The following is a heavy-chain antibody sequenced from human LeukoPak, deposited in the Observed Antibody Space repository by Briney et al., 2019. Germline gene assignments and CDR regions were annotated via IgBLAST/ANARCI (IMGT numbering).Heavy chain of an antibody. J-gene: IGHJ5*02. D-gene: IGHD3-10*01. CDR2: IIPILGIA. CDR1: GGTFSSYA. V-gene: IGHV1-69*04. CDR3: ASDLNYYGSGSYGPNWFDP. Sequence: SVKVSCKASGGTFSSYAISWVRQAPGQGLEWMGRIIPILGIANYAQKFQGRVTITADKSTSTAYMELSSLRSDDTAVYYCASDLNYYGSGSYGPNWFDPWGQGTLVTVSS.